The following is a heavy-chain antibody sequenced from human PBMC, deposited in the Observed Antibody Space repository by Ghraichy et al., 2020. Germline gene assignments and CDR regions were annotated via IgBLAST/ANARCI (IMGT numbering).Heavy chain of an antibody. CDR1: GDSVSSNSAA. D-gene: IGHD6-19*01. V-gene: IGHV6-1*01. J-gene: IGHJ5*02. CDR2: TYYRSKWYN. Sequence: SQTLSLTCAISGDSVSSNSAAWNWIRQSPSRGLEWLGRTYYRSKWYNDYAVSVKSRITINPDTSKNQFSLQLNSVTPEDTAVYYCARGRGSSGWYETFPPPNWFDPWGQGTLFTVSS. CDR3: ARGRGSSGWYETFPPPNWFDP.